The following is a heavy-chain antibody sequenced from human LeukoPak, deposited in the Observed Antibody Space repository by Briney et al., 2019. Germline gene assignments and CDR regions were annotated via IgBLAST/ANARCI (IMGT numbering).Heavy chain of an antibody. J-gene: IGHJ6*03. V-gene: IGHV5-51*01. CDR2: IYPGDSDT. CDR1: GYSFTSYW. CDR3: ARWLHIYYMDV. Sequence: GESLKISCKGSGYSFTSYWIGWVRQMPGKGLEWMGIIYPGDSDTRYSPSFQGQVTISADKSISTAYLHWSSPKASDTAMYYCARWLHIYYMDVWGKGTTVTVSS. D-gene: IGHD5-24*01.